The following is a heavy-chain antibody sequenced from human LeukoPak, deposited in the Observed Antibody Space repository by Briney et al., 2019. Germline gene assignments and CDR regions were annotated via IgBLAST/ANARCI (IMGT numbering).Heavy chain of an antibody. CDR2: ISYDGKNK. CDR1: GFTFSNYA. J-gene: IGHJ1*01. V-gene: IGHV3-30*18. CDR3: AKNSRCSGGSCYSGAEYFHH. Sequence: GGSLRLSCAASGFTFSNYAMHWVRQAPGKGLEWVAVISYDGKNKDYADSVKGRFTISRDDSKNTVYLQMNSLRAEDTAVYYCAKNSRCSGGSCYSGAEYFHHWGQGTLVTVSS. D-gene: IGHD2-15*01.